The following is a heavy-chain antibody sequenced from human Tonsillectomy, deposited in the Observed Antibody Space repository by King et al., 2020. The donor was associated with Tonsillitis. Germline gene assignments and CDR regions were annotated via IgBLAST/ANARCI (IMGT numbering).Heavy chain of an antibody. J-gene: IGHJ4*02. D-gene: IGHD3-22*01. CDR3: ARDSWYYDSSGFDY. CDR2: IKQDGSEK. V-gene: IGHV3-7*01. Sequence: VQLVESGGGLVQPGGSLRHSCAASGFTFSSYWMSWVRQAPGKGLEWVANIKQDGSEKYYVDSVKGRFTISRDNAKNSLYLQMNSLRAEDTAVYYCARDSWYYDSSGFDYWGQETLVTVSS. CDR1: GFTFSSYW.